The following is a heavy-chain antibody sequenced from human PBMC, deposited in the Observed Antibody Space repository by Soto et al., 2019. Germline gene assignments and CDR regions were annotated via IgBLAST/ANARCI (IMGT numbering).Heavy chain of an antibody. J-gene: IGHJ4*02. CDR1: GGSFSGYC. CDR3: ARGRKEYCSSWYVD. CDR2: VDHSGST. Sequence: QVQLQQWGAGLLKPSETLSLTCAVYGGSFSGYCWSWIRQPPGKGLEWIGEVDHSGSTNYNPSLKSRVTISVDTSKNQFSLKLSSVTAADTAVYYCARGRKEYCSSWYVDWGQGTLVTVSS. D-gene: IGHD6-13*01. V-gene: IGHV4-34*01.